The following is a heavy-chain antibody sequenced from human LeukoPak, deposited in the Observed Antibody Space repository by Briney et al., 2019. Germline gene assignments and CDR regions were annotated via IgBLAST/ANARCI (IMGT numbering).Heavy chain of an antibody. V-gene: IGHV1-18*01. D-gene: IGHD3-22*01. CDR1: GYTFTSYG. CDR2: ISAYNGNT. Sequence: ASVKVSCKASGYTFTSYGISWVRQAPGQGLEWMGWISAYNGNTNYAQKFQGRVTMTRDTSISTAYMELSRLRSDDTAVYYCAVNYYDSSGYVDYWGQGTLVTVSS. J-gene: IGHJ4*02. CDR3: AVNYYDSSGYVDY.